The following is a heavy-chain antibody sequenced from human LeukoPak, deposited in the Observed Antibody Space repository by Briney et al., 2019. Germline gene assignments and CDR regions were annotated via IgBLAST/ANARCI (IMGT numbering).Heavy chain of an antibody. Sequence: PSETLSLTYTVSGGSISSSSYYWGWIRQPPGKGLEWIGEINHSGSTNYNPSLKSRVTISVDTSKNQFSLKLSSVTAADTAVYYCWVQDYYYGMDVWGKGTTVTVSS. V-gene: IGHV4-39*07. J-gene: IGHJ6*04. CDR2: INHSGST. CDR1: GGSISSSSYY. CDR3: WVQDYYYGMDV.